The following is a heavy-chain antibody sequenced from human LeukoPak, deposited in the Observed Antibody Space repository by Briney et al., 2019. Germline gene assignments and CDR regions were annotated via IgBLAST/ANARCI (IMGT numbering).Heavy chain of an antibody. J-gene: IGHJ6*04. CDR1: GYSFTSYW. V-gene: IGHV5-10-1*01. D-gene: IGHD3-10*01. Sequence: GESLRISCKGSGYSFTSYWISWVRQMPGQGLEWMGRIDPSDSYTNHSPSFQGHVTISADKSISTAYLQWSSLKASDTAMYYCARRTVWFGDYKEQGMDVWGKGTTVTVSS. CDR3: ARRTVWFGDYKEQGMDV. CDR2: IDPSDSYT.